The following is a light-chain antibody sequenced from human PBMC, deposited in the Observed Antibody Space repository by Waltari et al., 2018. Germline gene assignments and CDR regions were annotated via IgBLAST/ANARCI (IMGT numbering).Light chain of an antibody. J-gene: IGLJ3*02. CDR3: AAWDDSLSGRV. V-gene: IGLV1-47*01. CDR1: RSNIGSNY. CDR2: RNN. Sequence: QSVLTQPPSASGTPGQRVTISCSGSRSNIGSNYVYWYQQLPGTAPKRLIYRNNQRPAVVPDRFSGSKSGTSASLAISGLRSEDEADYYCAAWDDSLSGRVFGGGTKVTVL.